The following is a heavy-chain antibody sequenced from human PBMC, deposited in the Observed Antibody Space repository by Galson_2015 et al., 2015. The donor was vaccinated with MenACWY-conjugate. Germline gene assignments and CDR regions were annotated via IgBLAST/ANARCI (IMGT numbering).Heavy chain of an antibody. V-gene: IGHV3-23*01. CDR2: SDSGGST. CDR3: AREFSY. CDR1: GFTFSSYA. J-gene: IGHJ4*02. D-gene: IGHD2/OR15-2a*01. Sequence: SLRLSCAASGFTFSSYAMSWVRQAPGKGLEWVSASDSGGSTYYADSVKGRFTISRDNSKNTLYLQMNSLRAEDTAVYYCAREFSYWGQGTLVTVSS.